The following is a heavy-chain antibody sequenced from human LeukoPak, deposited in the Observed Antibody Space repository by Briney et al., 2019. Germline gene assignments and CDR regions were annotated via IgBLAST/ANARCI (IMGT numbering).Heavy chain of an antibody. CDR3: ARYPFDGYNYYFDY. J-gene: IGHJ4*02. CDR1: GGSISSYY. D-gene: IGHD5-24*01. CDR2: IYYGGST. V-gene: IGHV4-59*01. Sequence: SETLSLTCTVSGGSISSYYWSWIRQPPGKGLEWIGYIYYGGSTKYNPSLKSRVTISVDTSKNQFSLRLSSVTAADTAVYYCARYPFDGYNYYFDYWGQGTLVTVSS.